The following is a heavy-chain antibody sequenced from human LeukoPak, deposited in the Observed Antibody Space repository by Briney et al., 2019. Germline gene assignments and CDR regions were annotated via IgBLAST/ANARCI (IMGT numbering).Heavy chain of an antibody. CDR3: AREAFRVVVPAAEIDY. V-gene: IGHV3-7*01. Sequence: PGGSLRLSCAASGFTFSSYWMSWVRQAPGKGLEWLANIKQDGSEKCYVDSVKGRFTISRDNAKNSLYLQMNSLRAEDTAVYYCAREAFRVVVPAAEIDYWGQGTLVTVSS. CDR1: GFTFSSYW. J-gene: IGHJ4*02. D-gene: IGHD2-2*01. CDR2: IKQDGSEK.